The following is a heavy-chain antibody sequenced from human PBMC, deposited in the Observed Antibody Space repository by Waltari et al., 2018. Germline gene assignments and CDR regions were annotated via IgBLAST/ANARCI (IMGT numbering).Heavy chain of an antibody. D-gene: IGHD3-22*01. Sequence: QVQMLPSGAEVHTPGASVMVSCKASGYPFTAHYMPWVRQAPGQGLEWMGRVNPNSVGTNDEQKLQGSVTRTRYTSIVTAYNELSRLRSDDTAVYYCAGDYYGRSGCPRGPDYWGQGTLVTVSS. CDR2: VNPNSVGT. J-gene: IGHJ4*02. CDR3: AGDYYGRSGCPRGPDY. V-gene: IGHV1-2*06. CDR1: GYPFTAHY.